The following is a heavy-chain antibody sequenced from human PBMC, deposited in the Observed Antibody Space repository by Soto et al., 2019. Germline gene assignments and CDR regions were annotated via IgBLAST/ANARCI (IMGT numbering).Heavy chain of an antibody. V-gene: IGHV6-1*01. CDR2: TYYRSKWYN. CDR1: GESVSSNSAA. CDR3: QGAEYSYGPRGWFDP. Sequence: SQTLSLTCAISGESVSSNSAAWNWIRQSPSRGLEWLGRTYYRSKWYNDYAVSVKSRITINPDTSKNQFSLQLNSVTPEDTAVYYWQGAEYSYGPRGWFDPWGQGTLVTVS. J-gene: IGHJ5*02. D-gene: IGHD5-18*01.